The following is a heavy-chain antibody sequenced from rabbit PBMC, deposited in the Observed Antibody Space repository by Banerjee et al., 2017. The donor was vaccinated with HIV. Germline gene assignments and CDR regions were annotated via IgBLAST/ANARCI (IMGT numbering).Heavy chain of an antibody. V-gene: IGHV1S47*01. D-gene: IGHD8-1*01. CDR2: IEPIFGNT. Sequence: QEQLVESGGGLVQPGGSLKLSCNASGFDFSAYGVSWVRQAPGKGLEWIGYIEPIFGNTYYANWVNGRFTISSHNAQNTVLLQMTSLTAADTATYFCARDGAGGSYFALWGPGTLVTVS. CDR1: GFDFSAYG. J-gene: IGHJ4*01. CDR3: ARDGAGGSYFAL.